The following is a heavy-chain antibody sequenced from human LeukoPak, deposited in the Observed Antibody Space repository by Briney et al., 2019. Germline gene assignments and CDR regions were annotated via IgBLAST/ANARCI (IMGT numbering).Heavy chain of an antibody. V-gene: IGHV4-4*08. J-gene: IGHJ5*02. CDR3: ARVREVPAASNWFDP. Sequence: PSETLSLTCTVSGGSTGSYYWRWIRQPPGKGLEWIGYIYTSGSTNYNPSLKSRVTMSVDTSKNQFSLKLSSVTAADTAVYYCARVREVPAASNWFDPWGQGTLVTVSS. D-gene: IGHD2-2*01. CDR1: GGSTGSYY. CDR2: IYTSGST.